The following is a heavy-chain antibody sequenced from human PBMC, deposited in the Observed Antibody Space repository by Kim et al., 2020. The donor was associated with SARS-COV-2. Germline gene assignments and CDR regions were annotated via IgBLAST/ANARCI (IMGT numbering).Heavy chain of an antibody. CDR3: ARIGGFWSDFDY. CDR1: GGSISSSSYY. D-gene: IGHD3-3*01. CDR2: IYYSGST. Sequence: SETLSLTCTVSGGSISSSSYYWGWIRQPPGKGLEWIGSIYYSGSTYYNPSLKSRVTISVDTSKNQFSLKLSSVTAADTAVYYCARIGGFWSDFDYWGQGTLVTVSS. V-gene: IGHV4-39*01. J-gene: IGHJ4*02.